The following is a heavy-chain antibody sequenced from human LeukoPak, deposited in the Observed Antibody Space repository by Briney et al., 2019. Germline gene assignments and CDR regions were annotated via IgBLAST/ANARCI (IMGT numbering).Heavy chain of an antibody. V-gene: IGHV1-24*01. CDR3: ATGLRGGVYNYDSSGLGYFDY. CDR1: GYTLTELS. J-gene: IGHJ4*02. D-gene: IGHD3-22*01. Sequence: ASVKVSCKVSGYTLTELSIHWVRQAPGKGPEWMGGFDPEDGETIYAQKFQGRVTMTEDTSTDTAYIELSSLRSEDTAVYYCATGLRGGVYNYDSSGLGYFDYWGQGTLVTVSS. CDR2: FDPEDGET.